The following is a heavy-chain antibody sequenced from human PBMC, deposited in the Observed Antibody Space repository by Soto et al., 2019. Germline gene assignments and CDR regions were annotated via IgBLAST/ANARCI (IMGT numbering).Heavy chain of an antibody. CDR3: ARDLQSITSCCHWFDP. CDR1: GYTFTRYG. CDR2: ISAYNGNT. J-gene: IGHJ5*02. D-gene: IGHD2-2*01. V-gene: IGHV1-18*01. Sequence: GASVKVSWKASGYTFTRYGIRWGRQAPGQGREWMGWISAYNGNTNYAQKLQGRVTMTTDTSTSTAYMELRSLRSDDTAVYYCARDLQSITSCCHWFDPWGKGTLVTVSS.